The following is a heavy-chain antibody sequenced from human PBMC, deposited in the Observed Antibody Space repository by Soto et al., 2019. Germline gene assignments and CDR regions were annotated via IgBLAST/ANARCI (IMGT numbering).Heavy chain of an antibody. Sequence: PSETLSLTCTVSGHSLSSGGYYWSWIRQHPGKGLEWVGYIYFTGSTLYNPSFKSRLAMSLDTSKNQFSLRLTSVTAADTAVYFCARDWGSSGWPNWGQGTLVTVSS. CDR1: GHSLSSGGYY. D-gene: IGHD6-19*01. CDR2: IYFTGST. V-gene: IGHV4-31*03. J-gene: IGHJ4*02. CDR3: ARDWGSSGWPN.